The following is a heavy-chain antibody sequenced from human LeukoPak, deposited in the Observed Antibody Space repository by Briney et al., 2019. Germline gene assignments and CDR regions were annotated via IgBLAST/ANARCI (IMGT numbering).Heavy chain of an antibody. Sequence: GSLRLSCAASEFTFSSYWMRWVRQAPGKGLEWVSYISSSGSTIYYADSVKGRFTISRDNAKNSLYLQMNSLRAEDTAVYYCARAVNSGYDFDYWGQGTLVTVSS. D-gene: IGHD5-12*01. CDR3: ARAVNSGYDFDY. CDR2: ISSSGSTI. CDR1: EFTFSSYW. J-gene: IGHJ4*02. V-gene: IGHV3-48*03.